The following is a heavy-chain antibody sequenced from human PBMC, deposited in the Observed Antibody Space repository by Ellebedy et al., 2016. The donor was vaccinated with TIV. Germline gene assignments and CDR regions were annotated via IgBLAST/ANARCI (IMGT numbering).Heavy chain of an antibody. CDR1: GGSFSGYY. CDR3: ARKSGVWRSVTAREFDS. Sequence: MPSGTLSLTCAVYGGSFSGYYWSWIRQPPGKGLEWIGEINDSGNTNYKPSLKSRVTISADTSKNQFSLQLTSVTAADTAVYYCARKSGVWRSVTAREFDSWGQGTLVTVSS. V-gene: IGHV4-34*01. J-gene: IGHJ4*02. CDR2: INDSGNT. D-gene: IGHD6-6*01.